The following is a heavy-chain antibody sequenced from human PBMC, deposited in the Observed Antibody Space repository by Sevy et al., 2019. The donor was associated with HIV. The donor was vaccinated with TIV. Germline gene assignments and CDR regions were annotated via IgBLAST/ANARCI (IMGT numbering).Heavy chain of an antibody. V-gene: IGHV3-23*01. Sequence: GGSLRLSCAASGFTFSAYAMNWVRQAPGKGLEWVSAISGKGRNTHYTDSVEGRFTISRDNSNNTLYLQMNSLRAEDTAVYYCAKTIDSGGGVVPAANYFYYGLDVWRQGTTVTVSS. CDR2: ISGKGRNT. D-gene: IGHD2-2*01. CDR1: GFTFSAYA. J-gene: IGHJ6*02. CDR3: AKTIDSGGGVVPAANYFYYGLDV.